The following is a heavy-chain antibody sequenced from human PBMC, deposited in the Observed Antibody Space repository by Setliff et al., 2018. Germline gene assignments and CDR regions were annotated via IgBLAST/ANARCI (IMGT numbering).Heavy chain of an antibody. CDR2: TIPLFGTT. J-gene: IGHJ6*03. Sequence: VKVSCKDAGGRWRRAGISRVWQAPGQGIEWMGGTIPLFGTTSYAQKFQGRVTIITDESTSTAYMEVSSLRSEDTAVYYCAREGVDTRSSTDYRYYMDVWGKGTTVTVSS. CDR1: GGRWRRAG. D-gene: IGHD5-18*01. CDR3: AREGVDTRSSTDYRYYMDV. V-gene: IGHV1-69*05.